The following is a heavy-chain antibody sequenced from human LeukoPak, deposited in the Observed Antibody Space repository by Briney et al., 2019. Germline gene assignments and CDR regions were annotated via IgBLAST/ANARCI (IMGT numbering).Heavy chain of an antibody. D-gene: IGHD6-19*01. CDR3: ARPIAVAATRYFQH. CDR2: INHSGST. V-gene: IGHV4-39*07. Sequence: SETLSLTCTVSGGSISSGGYYWSWIRQPPGKGLEWIGEINHSGSTNYNPSLKSRVTISVDTSKNQFSLKLSSVTAADTAVYYCARPIAVAATRYFQHWGQGTLVTVSS. J-gene: IGHJ1*01. CDR1: GGSISSGGYY.